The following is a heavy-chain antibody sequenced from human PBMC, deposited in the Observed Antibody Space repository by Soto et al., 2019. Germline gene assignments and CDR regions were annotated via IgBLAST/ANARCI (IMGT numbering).Heavy chain of an antibody. CDR2: ISAYNGNT. Sequence: ASVKVSCKTSGYSFTTYGISWVRQAPGQGLEWMGWISAYNGNTNYAQKLQGRVTMTTDTSTSTAYMELRSLRSDDTAVYYCARDDYGGNSYLFIWGQGTMVTVSS. D-gene: IGHD4-17*01. J-gene: IGHJ3*02. V-gene: IGHV1-18*01. CDR3: ARDDYGGNSYLFI. CDR1: GYSFTTYG.